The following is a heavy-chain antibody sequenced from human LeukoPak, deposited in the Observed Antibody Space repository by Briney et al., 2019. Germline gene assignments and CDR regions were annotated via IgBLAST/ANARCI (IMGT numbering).Heavy chain of an antibody. CDR1: GYSFTGYW. V-gene: IGHV5-51*03. CDR2: IYPGDSDT. J-gene: IGHJ4*02. CDR3: ARLSGGYCTNGVCYGLIAWY. D-gene: IGHD2-8*01. Sequence: PGESLKISCKGSGYSFTGYWIGWVRQMPGKGLEWMGIIYPGDSDTRYSPSFQGQVTISADKSISTAYLQWSSLKASDTAMYYCARLSGGYCTNGVCYGLIAWYWGQGTLVTVSS.